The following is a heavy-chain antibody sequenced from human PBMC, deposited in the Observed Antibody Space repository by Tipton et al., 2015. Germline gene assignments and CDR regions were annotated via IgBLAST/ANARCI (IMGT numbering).Heavy chain of an antibody. CDR1: GVTFSSHD. CDR3: TRDRDGQVAARPDPLRWFDP. V-gene: IGHV3-13*01. D-gene: IGHD6-6*01. CDR2: VGTDGDT. J-gene: IGHJ5*02. Sequence: SLRLSCADSGVTFSSHDMHWVRQGIGKGLEWVSTVGTDGDTHYAGSVKGRFTISREDAKNSLYLQMTSLRAGDTAVYFCTRDRDGQVAARPDPLRWFDPWGQGTLVTVSS.